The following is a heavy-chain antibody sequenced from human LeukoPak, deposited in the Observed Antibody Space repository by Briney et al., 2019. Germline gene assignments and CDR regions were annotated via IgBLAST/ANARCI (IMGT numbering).Heavy chain of an antibody. V-gene: IGHV4-39*07. Sequence: SETLSLNCTVSGDSISSRSYFWDWIRQPPGKGLEWIGTMYYSGSTFYNPSLKSRVAISVDTSKNQFSLKLSSVTAADTAVYYCATDQGKRWSPLGYYYGMDVWGQGTTVTVSS. CDR3: ATDQGKRWSPLGYYYGMDV. D-gene: IGHD4-23*01. J-gene: IGHJ6*02. CDR2: MYYSGST. CDR1: GDSISSRSYF.